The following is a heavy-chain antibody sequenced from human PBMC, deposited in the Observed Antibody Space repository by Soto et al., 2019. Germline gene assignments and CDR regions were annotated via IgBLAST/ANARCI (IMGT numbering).Heavy chain of an antibody. Sequence: PGGSLRLSCAASGFTLTTYSMNWVRQAPGKGLEWISFINKNGFTIYYADSVKARFTISRDYAKNSLYLQMDSLRHEDAAVYYCARGAVTGTSLFDYWGLGTLVTVSS. CDR1: GFTLTTYS. V-gene: IGHV3-48*02. CDR2: INKNGFTI. D-gene: IGHD6-19*01. CDR3: ARGAVTGTSLFDY. J-gene: IGHJ4*02.